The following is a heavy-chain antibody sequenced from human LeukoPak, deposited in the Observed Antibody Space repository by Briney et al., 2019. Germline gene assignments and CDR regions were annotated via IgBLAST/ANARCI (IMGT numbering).Heavy chain of an antibody. CDR1: GGSMTDYY. J-gene: IGHJ4*02. CDR2: IFYSGDS. CDR3: ARQPYMLGAYYFDY. Sequence: SETLSLTCTVSGGSMTDYYWSWIRQPLGKGLEWIGYIFYSGDSNYNPSLKSRVSVLVDTSKNQVSLKLDSVTAADTAVYYCARQPYMLGAYYFDYWGQGTLVTVSS. V-gene: IGHV4-59*08. D-gene: IGHD1-26*01.